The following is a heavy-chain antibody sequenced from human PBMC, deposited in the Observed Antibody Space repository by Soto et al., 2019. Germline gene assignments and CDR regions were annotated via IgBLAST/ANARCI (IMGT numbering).Heavy chain of an antibody. CDR3: ARGVTMVRGPPFYYYYGMDV. CDR1: GGSFSGYY. CDR2: INHSGST. D-gene: IGHD3-10*01. J-gene: IGHJ6*02. V-gene: IGHV4-34*01. Sequence: SETLSLTCAVYGGSFSGYYWSWIRQPPGKGLEWIGEINHSGSTNYNPSLKSRVTISVDTSKNQFSLKLSSVTAADTAVYYCARGVTMVRGPPFYYYYGMDVWGQGTTVTVSS.